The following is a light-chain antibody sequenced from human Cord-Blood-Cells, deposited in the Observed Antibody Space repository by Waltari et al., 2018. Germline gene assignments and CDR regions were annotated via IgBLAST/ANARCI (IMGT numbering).Light chain of an antibody. V-gene: IGLV2-23*03. CDR3: CSYAGSSTFVV. Sequence: QSALTPPASVSGSPGQSITISCTGTSSDVGSYNLVSWYQQHPGKAPKLMIYEGSKRPSGVSNRFPGSKSGNTASLTISGLQAEDEADYYCCSYAGSSTFVVFGGGTKLTVL. CDR1: SSDVGSYNL. CDR2: EGS. J-gene: IGLJ2*01.